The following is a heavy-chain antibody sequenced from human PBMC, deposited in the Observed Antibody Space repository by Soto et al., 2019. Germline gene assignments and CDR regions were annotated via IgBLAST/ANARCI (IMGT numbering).Heavy chain of an antibody. V-gene: IGHV1-18*01. D-gene: IGHD5-18*01. CDR2: ISAYNGNT. J-gene: IGHJ4*02. Sequence: ASVKVSCKASGYTFTSYGISWVRQAPGQGLEWMGWISAYNGNTNYAQKLQGRVTMTTDTSTSTAYMELRSLRSDDTAVYYCAKSSVDTAMVTSVDYWGQGTLLTVSS. CDR3: AKSSVDTAMVTSVDY. CDR1: GYTFTSYG.